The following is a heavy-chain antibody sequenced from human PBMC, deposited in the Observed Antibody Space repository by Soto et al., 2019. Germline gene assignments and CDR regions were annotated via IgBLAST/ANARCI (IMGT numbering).Heavy chain of an antibody. D-gene: IGHD3-10*01. J-gene: IGHJ5*02. CDR1: GYTFTSFD. CDR2: MNPSSGNT. Sequence: QVQLVQSGAEVKKPGASVKVACRASGYTFTSFDINWVRQATGQGLEWMGRMNPSSGNTDYAQKFQGRVTMTRDTPISTAYTELSSLRSEDTAVYYCARTLSGSYLWGQGTLVTVSS. CDR3: ARTLSGSYL. V-gene: IGHV1-8*01.